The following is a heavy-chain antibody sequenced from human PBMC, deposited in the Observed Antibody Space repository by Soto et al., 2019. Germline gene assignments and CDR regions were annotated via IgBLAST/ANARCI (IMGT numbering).Heavy chain of an antibody. CDR1: GGSISSYY. V-gene: IGHV4-59*01. J-gene: IGHJ6*02. D-gene: IGHD6-6*01. CDR3: ARDGSIAAPYYYYGMDV. CDR2: IYYSGST. Sequence: LSLTCTVSGGSISSYYWSWIRQPPGKGLEWIGYIYYSGSTNYNPSLKSRVTISVDTSKNQFSLKLSSVTAADTAVYYCARDGSIAAPYYYYGMDVWGQGTTVTVSS.